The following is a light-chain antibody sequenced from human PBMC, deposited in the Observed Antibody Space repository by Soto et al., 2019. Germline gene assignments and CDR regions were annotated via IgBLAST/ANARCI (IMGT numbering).Light chain of an antibody. CDR2: WAS. Sequence: DIVMTQSPDSLVVSLGERATINCKSSQSVLYSSNNKNYLAWYQQKPGQPPKLLIYWASTRESGVPDRFSGSGSGTDFTLTISSLQAEDVAAYYCQQYYSSPLTFGGGTKVDIK. V-gene: IGKV4-1*01. CDR3: QQYYSSPLT. J-gene: IGKJ4*01. CDR1: QSVLYSSNNKNY.